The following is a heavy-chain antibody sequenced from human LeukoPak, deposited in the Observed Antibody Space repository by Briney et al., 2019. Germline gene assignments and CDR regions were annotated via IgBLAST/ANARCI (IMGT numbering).Heavy chain of an antibody. CDR2: ISSSSSYI. CDR1: GFTFSSYS. D-gene: IGHD6-19*01. V-gene: IGHV3-21*01. CDR3: ARENDGSSGWYGPANYMDV. Sequence: GGSLRLSCAASGFTFSSYSMNLVRQAPGKGLEWVSSISSSSSYIYYADSVKGRFTISRDNAKNSLYLQMNSLRAEDTAVYYCARENDGSSGWYGPANYMDVWGKGTTVTVSS. J-gene: IGHJ6*03.